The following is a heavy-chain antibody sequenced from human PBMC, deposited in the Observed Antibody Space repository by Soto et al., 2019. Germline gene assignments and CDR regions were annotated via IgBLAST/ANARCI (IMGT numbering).Heavy chain of an antibody. J-gene: IGHJ4*02. D-gene: IGHD3-22*01. CDR3: ARDPDINAYYVFDY. Sequence: GGSLRLSCAASGFTFGSFAMHWVRQAPGKGLEWVAVISYDGGNRYYADSVKGRFTISRDNFKNTLYLQMNSLRAEDTAVYYCARDPDINAYYVFDYWGPGTLVTVSS. V-gene: IGHV3-30-3*01. CDR2: ISYDGGNR. CDR1: GFTFGSFA.